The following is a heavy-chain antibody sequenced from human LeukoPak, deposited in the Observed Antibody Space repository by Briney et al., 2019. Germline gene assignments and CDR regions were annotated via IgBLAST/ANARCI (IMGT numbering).Heavy chain of an antibody. CDR1: GGSIRSSTYY. J-gene: IGHJ6*02. CDR2: IYYSGST. Sequence: SETLSLTCTVSGGSIRSSTYYWGWIRQPPGKGLEWIGSIYYSGSTYYNPSLKSRVTISLATSKNQFSLKLSSVTAADTAVYYCARVSVVYGMDVWGRGTTVTVSS. V-gene: IGHV4-39*07. CDR3: ARVSVVYGMDV.